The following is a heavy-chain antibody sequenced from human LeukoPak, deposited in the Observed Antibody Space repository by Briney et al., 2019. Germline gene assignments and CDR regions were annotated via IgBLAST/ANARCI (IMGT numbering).Heavy chain of an antibody. Sequence: GGSLRLSCAASGFTVSSNYMSWVRQAPGKGLEWVSVIYSGGSTYYADSVKGRFTISRDNSKNTLYLQMNSLRAEDTAVYYCARLGRRYCSSTSCYSYYYYYYMDVWGKGTTVTISS. CDR1: GFTVSSNY. J-gene: IGHJ6*03. CDR2: IYSGGST. CDR3: ARLGRRYCSSTSCYSYYYYYYMDV. D-gene: IGHD2-2*01. V-gene: IGHV3-66*01.